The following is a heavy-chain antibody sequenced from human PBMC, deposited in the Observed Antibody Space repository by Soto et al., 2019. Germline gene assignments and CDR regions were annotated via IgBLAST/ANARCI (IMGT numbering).Heavy chain of an antibody. CDR1: GGSISSYY. J-gene: IGHJ4*02. D-gene: IGHD2-8*01. CDR2: IYYSGST. CDR3: ARGDGVQLGIPGY. V-gene: IGHV4-59*01. Sequence: QVQLQESGPGLVKPSETLSLTCTVSGGSISSYYWSWTRQPPGKGLEWIGYIYYSGSTNYNPSLKSRVTISVDTSKNQFSLKLSSVTAADTAVYYCARGDGVQLGIPGYWGQGTLVTVSS.